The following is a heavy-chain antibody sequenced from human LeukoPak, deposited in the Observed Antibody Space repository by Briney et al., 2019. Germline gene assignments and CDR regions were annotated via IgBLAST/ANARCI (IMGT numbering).Heavy chain of an antibody. J-gene: IGHJ4*02. Sequence: GGSLRLSCAASGFTFDDYAMHWVRQAPGKGLEWVSLISWDGGSTYYADSAKGRFTISRDNSKNSLFLQMNSLKTEDTAVYYCARSEKERMASACFHNWGQGALVTVSS. CDR1: GFTFDDYA. CDR3: ARSEKERMASACFHN. CDR2: ISWDGGST. D-gene: IGHD5-24*01. V-gene: IGHV3-43D*03.